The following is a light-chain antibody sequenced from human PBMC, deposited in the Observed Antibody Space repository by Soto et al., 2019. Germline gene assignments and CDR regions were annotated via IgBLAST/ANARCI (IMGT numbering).Light chain of an antibody. CDR3: SSYTSSNTPVV. CDR2: EGG. Sequence: QSALTQPASVSGSPGQSITISCTGTSSDVGTYNLVSWYQQHPGKAPKLMITEGGKRPSGVSNRFSGSKSGNTASLTISGLQAEDEADYYCSSYTSSNTPVVFGGGTKLTVL. CDR1: SSDVGTYNL. V-gene: IGLV2-14*02. J-gene: IGLJ2*01.